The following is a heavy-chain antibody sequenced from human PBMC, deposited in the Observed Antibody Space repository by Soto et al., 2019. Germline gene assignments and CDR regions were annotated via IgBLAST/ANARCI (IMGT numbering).Heavy chain of an antibody. V-gene: IGHV3-64D*08. CDR3: VKLAVGMAKIYAFDI. CDR1: GFTFSSYA. D-gene: IGHD5-12*01. Sequence: GGSLRLSCSASGFTFSSYAMHWVRQAPGKGLEYVSAISSNGGSTYYADSVKGRFTISRDNSKNTLYLQMSSLRAEDTAVYYCVKLAVGMAKIYAFDIWGQGTMVTVSS. J-gene: IGHJ3*02. CDR2: ISSNGGST.